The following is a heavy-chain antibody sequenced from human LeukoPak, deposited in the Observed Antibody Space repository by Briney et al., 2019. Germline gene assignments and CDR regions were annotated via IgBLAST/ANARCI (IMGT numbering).Heavy chain of an antibody. CDR2: IYPGDSDT. V-gene: IGHV5-51*01. CDR3: ARPSSGWFGGFDY. CDR1: GYSFTSCW. J-gene: IGHJ4*02. Sequence: GESLKISCKGSGYSFTSCWIGWVRQMPGKGLEWMGIIYPGDSDTRCSPSFQGQVTISADKSISTAYLQWSSLKASDTAMYYCARPSSGWFGGFDYWGQGTLVTVSS. D-gene: IGHD6-19*01.